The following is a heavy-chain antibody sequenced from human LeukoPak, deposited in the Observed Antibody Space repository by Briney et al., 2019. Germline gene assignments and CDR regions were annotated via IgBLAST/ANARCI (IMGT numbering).Heavy chain of an antibody. D-gene: IGHD6-13*01. J-gene: IGHJ4*02. CDR3: ARIRYSSTTDY. CDR1: GGSITSGGYY. Sequence: SETLSLTCTASGGSITSGGYYWSWIRQHPGKGLEWIGYIYYSGNTYYNPSLKSRVTISVDTSKNHFSLKLSSVTAADTAVYYCARIRYSSTTDYWGQGTLVTVSS. CDR2: IYYSGNT. V-gene: IGHV4-31*03.